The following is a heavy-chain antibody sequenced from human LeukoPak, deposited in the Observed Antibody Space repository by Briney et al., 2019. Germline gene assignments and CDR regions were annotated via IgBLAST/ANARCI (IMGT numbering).Heavy chain of an antibody. CDR3: ARDGGYDFWSGYHRPDY. V-gene: IGHV1-46*01. CDR1: GYTFTSYY. Sequence: EAPVKVSCKASGYTFTSYYMHWVRQAPGQGLEWMGIINPSGGSTSYAQKFQGRVTMTRDTSTSTVYMELSSLRSEDTAVYYCARDGGYDFWSGYHRPDYWGQGTLVTVSS. CDR2: INPSGGST. D-gene: IGHD3-3*01. J-gene: IGHJ4*02.